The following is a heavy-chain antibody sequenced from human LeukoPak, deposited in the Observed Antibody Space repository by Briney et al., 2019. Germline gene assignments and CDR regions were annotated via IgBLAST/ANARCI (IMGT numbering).Heavy chain of an antibody. CDR1: GFTFSNAW. CDR2: IRYDGSNK. Sequence: GGSLRLSCAASGFTFSNAWMSWVRQAPGKGLEWVAFIRYDGSNKYYADSVKGRFTISRDNSKNTLYLQMNSLRAEDTAVYYCAKDLRRAPIYGSASPVDYWGQGTLVTVSS. J-gene: IGHJ4*02. CDR3: AKDLRRAPIYGSASPVDY. V-gene: IGHV3-30*02. D-gene: IGHD3-10*01.